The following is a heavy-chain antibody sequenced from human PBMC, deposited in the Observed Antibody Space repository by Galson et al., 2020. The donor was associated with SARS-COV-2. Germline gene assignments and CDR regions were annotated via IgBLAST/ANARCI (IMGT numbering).Heavy chain of an antibody. CDR1: GYFFTSNW. D-gene: IGHD6-19*01. Sequence: GESLKISCKGSGYFFTSNWILWVRHVSGKGLEWMGIIYPADSDTSYRPSFQGQVTISVDKSINTAYLQWTSLRASDTAMYYCAMSPQLHPATHWGQGTVVIVAS. V-gene: IGHV5-51*01. CDR3: AMSPQLHPATH. CDR2: IYPADSDT. J-gene: IGHJ4*02.